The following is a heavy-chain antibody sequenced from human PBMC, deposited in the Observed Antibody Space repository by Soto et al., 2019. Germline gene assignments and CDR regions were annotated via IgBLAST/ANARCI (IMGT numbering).Heavy chain of an antibody. CDR2: IIPIFGTA. Sequence: VSCTASVGTFSSYAISWVRQAPGQGGEWMGGIIPIFGTATYAQKFHGRVTITADKSTSTAYMELNSLRAEDTAVYYCARKLRNQPVYYYYYGMDVWGQGTTVTVSS. CDR3: ARKLRNQPVYYYYYGMDV. J-gene: IGHJ6*02. D-gene: IGHD2-2*01. CDR1: VGTFSSYA. V-gene: IGHV1-69*06.